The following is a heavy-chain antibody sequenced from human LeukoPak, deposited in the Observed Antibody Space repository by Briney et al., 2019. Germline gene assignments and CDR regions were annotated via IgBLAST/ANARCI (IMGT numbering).Heavy chain of an antibody. J-gene: IGHJ6*03. CDR3: ASLHVCGLGYQYFYYMDV. D-gene: IGHD2-8*01. CDR1: GFIVGDTY. Sequence: GESLRLSCAGSGFIVGDTYTKWVRQPAGKGLEWVSLVYSGTTTHYDDSVKGRFTISRDHPNNLLYLQMNPPRAEDRAVYYCASLHVCGLGYQYFYYMDVWGRGTTVTVSS. CDR2: VYSGTTT. V-gene: IGHV3-53*01.